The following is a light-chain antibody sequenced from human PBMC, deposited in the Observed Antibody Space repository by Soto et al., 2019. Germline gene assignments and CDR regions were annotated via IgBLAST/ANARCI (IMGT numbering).Light chain of an antibody. CDR3: QQYGSSLWT. CDR1: QSVSSSY. V-gene: IGKV3-20*01. Sequence: EIVLTQSPGTLSLSPGDRATLSCWASQSVSSSYLAWYQQKPGQAPRLLIYGASSRATGIPDRFSGSGSGTDFTLTISRLEPEDFALHYCQQYGSSLWTFGQGTKVEIK. CDR2: GAS. J-gene: IGKJ1*01.